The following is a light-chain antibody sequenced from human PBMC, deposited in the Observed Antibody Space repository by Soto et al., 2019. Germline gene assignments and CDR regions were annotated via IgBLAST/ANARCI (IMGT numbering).Light chain of an antibody. CDR3: QQYRYTPLT. CDR2: GAS. V-gene: IGKV3-15*01. Sequence: EIVMTQSPATLSVSPGERVTLSCRASQTVSRNLAWYQQKPGRAPGLLIYGASTRATGVPARFSGSGSGTEFTLTISNLQSEDVAVYYCQQYRYTPLTFGGGTKVEIK. J-gene: IGKJ4*01. CDR1: QTVSRN.